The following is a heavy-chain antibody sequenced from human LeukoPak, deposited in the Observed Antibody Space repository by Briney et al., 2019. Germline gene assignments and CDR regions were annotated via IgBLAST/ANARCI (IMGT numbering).Heavy chain of an antibody. V-gene: IGHV1-24*01. CDR1: GYTLTELS. Sequence: GASVKVSCKVSGYTLTELSMHWVRQAPGKGLEWMGGFDPEDGETIYAQKFQGRVTMTEDTSTDTAYMELSSLRSEDAAVYYCATGVYYYDSRDYWGQGTLVTVSS. CDR3: ATGVYYYDSRDY. D-gene: IGHD3-22*01. J-gene: IGHJ4*02. CDR2: FDPEDGET.